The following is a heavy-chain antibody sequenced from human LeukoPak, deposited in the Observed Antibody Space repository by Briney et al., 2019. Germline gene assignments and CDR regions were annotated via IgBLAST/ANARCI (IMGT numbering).Heavy chain of an antibody. Sequence: PSQTVSLTCTVSGGSISSGSYYWSWIRQPAGKGLKWIGRIYTSGSTNYNPSLKSRVTISVDTSKNQFSLKLSSVTAADTAVYYCARDGFGDTMVRRVISDAFGIWGHGTMVTVSS. D-gene: IGHD3-10*01. CDR2: IYTSGST. J-gene: IGHJ3*02. V-gene: IGHV4-61*02. CDR3: ARDGFGDTMVRRVISDAFGI. CDR1: GGSISSGSYY.